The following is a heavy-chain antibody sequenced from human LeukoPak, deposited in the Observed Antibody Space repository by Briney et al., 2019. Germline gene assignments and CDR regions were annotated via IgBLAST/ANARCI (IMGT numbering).Heavy chain of an antibody. V-gene: IGHV3-23*01. CDR3: VKDERDAYYDF. Sequence: GGPLRLSCAASGFTFSSYWMSWVRQAPGKGLEWVSGISGSSSSSYYADSVKGRFTISRDYSNNTVYLQMNSLRAEDTAVYYCVKDERDAYYDFWGQGTLVTVSS. J-gene: IGHJ4*02. CDR2: ISGSSSSS. D-gene: IGHD3-16*01. CDR1: GFTFSSYW.